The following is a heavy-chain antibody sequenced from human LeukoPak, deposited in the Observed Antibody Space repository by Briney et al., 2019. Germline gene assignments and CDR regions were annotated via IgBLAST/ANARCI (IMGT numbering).Heavy chain of an antibody. CDR2: IYTSGST. CDR1: GGSISSGSYY. V-gene: IGHV4-61*02. Sequence: SETLSLTCTVSGGSISSGSYYWSWIRQPAGKGLEWIGRIYTSGSTNYNPSLKSRVTISVDTSKNQFSLKLSSVTAADTAVYYCARGRAHYYGSSATFHFQHWGQGTLVTVSS. D-gene: IGHD3-10*01. CDR3: ARGRAHYYGSSATFHFQH. J-gene: IGHJ1*01.